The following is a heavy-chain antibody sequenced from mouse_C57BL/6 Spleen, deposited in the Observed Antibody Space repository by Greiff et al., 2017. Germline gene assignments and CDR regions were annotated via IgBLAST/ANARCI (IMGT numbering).Heavy chain of an antibody. Sequence: VQLQQSGAELVRPGTSVKMSCKASGYTFTNYWIGWAKQRPGHGLEWIGDIYPGGGYTNYNEKFKGKATLTADKSSSTAYMQFSSLTSEDSAIYYCARRGKLGFDYWGQGTTLTVSS. J-gene: IGHJ2*01. V-gene: IGHV1-63*01. CDR1: GYTFTNYW. CDR3: ARRGKLGFDY. CDR2: IYPGGGYT. D-gene: IGHD4-1*01.